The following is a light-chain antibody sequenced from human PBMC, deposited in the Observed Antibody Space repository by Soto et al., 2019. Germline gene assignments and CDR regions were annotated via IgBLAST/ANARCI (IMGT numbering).Light chain of an antibody. Sequence: QSVLTQPPSVSGAPGQRVTISCTGSSSNIGAGHDVHWYQQLPVTAPKLLIYGNNNRPSGVPDRFSGSKSGSSASLAITGLHVDDEADYYCQSYDTSLSAWVFGGGTKLTVL. CDR1: SSNIGAGHD. J-gene: IGLJ3*02. CDR2: GNN. CDR3: QSYDTSLSAWV. V-gene: IGLV1-40*01.